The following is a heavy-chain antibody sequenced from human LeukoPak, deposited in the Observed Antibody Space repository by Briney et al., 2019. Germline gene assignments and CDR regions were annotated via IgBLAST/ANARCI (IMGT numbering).Heavy chain of an antibody. CDR2: IYYSVST. J-gene: IGHJ3*02. D-gene: IGHD5-18*01. Sequence: SETLSLTCTVSGDSISSYYWSWIRQPPGKGLEWIGYIYYSVSTNYNPSLKSRVTISVDTSKNQFSLKLSSVTAADTAVYYCARSGYRYGADASEIWGQGTMVTVSS. V-gene: IGHV4-59*01. CDR3: ARSGYRYGADASEI. CDR1: GDSISSYY.